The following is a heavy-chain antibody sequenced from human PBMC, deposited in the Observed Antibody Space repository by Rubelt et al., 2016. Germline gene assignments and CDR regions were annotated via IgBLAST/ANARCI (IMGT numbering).Heavy chain of an antibody. CDR1: GGTFSSYA. J-gene: IGHJ3*02. D-gene: IGHD1-26*01. Sequence: QVQLVQSGAEVKKPGSSVKVSCKASGGTFSSYAISWVRQAPGQGLEWMGRIIPILGIANYAQKCQGRVTITADKSTSTAYMELSSLRSEDTAVYYWARDPRSYHAFDIWGQGTMVTVSS. CDR2: IIPILGIA. CDR3: ARDPRSYHAFDI. V-gene: IGHV1-69*04.